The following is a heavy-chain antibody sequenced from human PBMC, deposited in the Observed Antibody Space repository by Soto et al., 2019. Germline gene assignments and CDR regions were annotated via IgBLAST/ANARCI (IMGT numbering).Heavy chain of an antibody. CDR2: IYYSGST. CDR3: MLGSGWKDFDY. V-gene: IGHV4-39*01. CDR1: GGSISSSSYY. D-gene: IGHD3-22*01. Sequence: PSETLSLTCTVSGGSISSSSYYGGWIRQPPGKGLEWIGSIYYSGSTYYNPSLKSRVTISVDTSKNQFSLKLSSVTAADTAVYYCMLGSGWKDFDYWGQGTLVTVSS. J-gene: IGHJ4*02.